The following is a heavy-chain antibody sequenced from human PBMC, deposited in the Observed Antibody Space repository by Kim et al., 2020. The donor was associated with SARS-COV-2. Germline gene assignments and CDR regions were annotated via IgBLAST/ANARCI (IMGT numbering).Heavy chain of an antibody. V-gene: IGHV3-7*01. CDR3: ASGEGRYSSSWDYFDY. CDR1: GFTFSRYW. J-gene: IGHJ4*01. D-gene: IGHD6-13*01. Sequence: GGSLRLSCAASGFTFSRYWMSWVRQAPGKGLEWVANIKQDGSETYYVDSVKGRFTISRDNAKNSLYLQMNSLRAEDTAVYYCASGEGRYSSSWDYFDYWG. CDR2: IKQDGSET.